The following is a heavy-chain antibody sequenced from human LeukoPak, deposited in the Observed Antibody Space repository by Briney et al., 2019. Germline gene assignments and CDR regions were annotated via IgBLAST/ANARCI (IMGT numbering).Heavy chain of an antibody. CDR2: INPNSGGT. CDR1: GYTFTGYY. CDR3: ARGDYIVAAGSTVYFDY. J-gene: IGHJ4*02. Sequence: ASVTVSCKASGYTFTGYYMHWVRQAPGQGLEWMGRINPNSGGTNYAQKFQGRVTMTRDTSISTAYMELSRLRSDDTAVYYCARGDYIVAAGSTVYFDYWGQGTLVTVSS. V-gene: IGHV1-2*06. D-gene: IGHD6-13*01.